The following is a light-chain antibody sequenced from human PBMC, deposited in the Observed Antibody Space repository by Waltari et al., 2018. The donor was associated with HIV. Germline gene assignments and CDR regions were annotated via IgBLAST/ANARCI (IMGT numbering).Light chain of an antibody. CDR2: AAS. Sequence: DIQMTQSPSSLSASVGDRVTITCRASQSISSYLHWFQQKPGKAPKLLIYAASSLQSGVPSRFSGSGSGTDFTLTVSSLQPEDFATYDCQQSYSTPLTFGGGTQVEIK. V-gene: IGKV1-39*01. CDR3: QQSYSTPLT. J-gene: IGKJ4*01. CDR1: QSISSY.